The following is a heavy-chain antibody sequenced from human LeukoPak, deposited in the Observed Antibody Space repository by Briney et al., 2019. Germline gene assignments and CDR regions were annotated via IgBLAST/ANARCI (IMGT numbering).Heavy chain of an antibody. CDR3: ARELRGVISAGS. CDR1: GFTFSSYA. V-gene: IGHV3-30*04. J-gene: IGHJ4*02. Sequence: GGSLRLSCAASGFTFSSYAMHWVRQAPGKGLEWVAVISYDGSNKYYADSVKGRFTISRDNSKNTLYLQMNSLRAEDTAAYYCARELRGVISAGSWGQGTLVTVSS. D-gene: IGHD3-10*01. CDR2: ISYDGSNK.